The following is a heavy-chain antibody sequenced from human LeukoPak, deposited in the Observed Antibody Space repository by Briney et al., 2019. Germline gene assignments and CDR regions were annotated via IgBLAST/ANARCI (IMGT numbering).Heavy chain of an antibody. V-gene: IGHV1-2*02. J-gene: IGHJ5*01. Sequence: ASVKVSCKASGYTFTGYYMHWVRQAPGQGLEWMGWINPNSGGTNYAQKFQGRVTMTRDTSISTAYMELSRLRPDDTAVYYCARDETYSSSIRNWFDPWGKGTTVTVSS. CDR3: ARDETYSSSIRNWFDP. CDR1: GYTFTGYY. D-gene: IGHD6-6*01. CDR2: INPNSGGT.